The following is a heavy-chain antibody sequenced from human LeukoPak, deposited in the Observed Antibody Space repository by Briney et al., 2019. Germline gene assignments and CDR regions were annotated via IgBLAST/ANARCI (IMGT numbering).Heavy chain of an antibody. D-gene: IGHD1-26*01. CDR3: AKTQWKVGATDYFDY. Sequence: PGGSLRLSCAASGFAFKNYAMTWVRQAPGKGLQWVSNINDNGGQRHYADSVKGRFTISRDNSKNTLFLQMDSLRAEGTAVYYCAKTQWKVGATDYFDYWGHGILVTVSS. CDR1: GFAFKNYA. V-gene: IGHV3-23*01. CDR2: INDNGGQR. J-gene: IGHJ4*01.